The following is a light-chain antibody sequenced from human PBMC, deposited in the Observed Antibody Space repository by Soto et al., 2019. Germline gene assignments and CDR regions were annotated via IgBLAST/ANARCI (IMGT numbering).Light chain of an antibody. V-gene: IGLV2-23*01. J-gene: IGLJ2*01. Sequence: QSALTQPASVSGSPGQSITISCTGTSSDVGSYKFVSWYQQHPGKAPKLMIYEGSKRPSGVSNRFSGSKSGNTASLTISGIQTEDEADYYCCSYEGSSTLVFGGGTKLTVL. CDR2: EGS. CDR1: SSDVGSYKF. CDR3: CSYEGSSTLV.